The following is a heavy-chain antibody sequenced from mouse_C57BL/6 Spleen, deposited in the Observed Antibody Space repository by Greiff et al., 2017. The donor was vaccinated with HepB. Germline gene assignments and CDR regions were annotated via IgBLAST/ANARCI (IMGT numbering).Heavy chain of an antibody. J-gene: IGHJ2*01. CDR3: ARRWFDY. D-gene: IGHD1-1*02. CDR2: IDPEDGET. CDR1: GFNIKDYY. Sequence: VQLQQSGAELVKPGASVKLSCPASGFNIKDYYMHWVKQRTEQGLEWIGRIDPEDGETKYAPKFPGKATITADTSSNTAYLQLSSLTSEDTAVYYFARRWFDYWGQGTTLTVSS. V-gene: IGHV14-2*01.